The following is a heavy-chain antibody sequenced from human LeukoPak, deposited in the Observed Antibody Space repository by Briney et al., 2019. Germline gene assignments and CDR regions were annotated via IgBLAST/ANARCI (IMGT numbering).Heavy chain of an antibody. CDR1: GFTFSGCA. Sequence: GGSLRLSCAASGFTFSGCAMHWVRQAPGKGLEWVAVISYDGSNKYYADSVKGRFTISRDNSKNTLYLQMNSLRAEDTAVYYCARGYSSGWYYFDYWGQGTLVTVSS. V-gene: IGHV3-30-3*01. CDR2: ISYDGSNK. J-gene: IGHJ4*02. D-gene: IGHD6-19*01. CDR3: ARGYSSGWYYFDY.